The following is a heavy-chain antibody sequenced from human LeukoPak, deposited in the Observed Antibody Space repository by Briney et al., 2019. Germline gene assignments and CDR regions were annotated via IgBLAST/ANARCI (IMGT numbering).Heavy chain of an antibody. CDR3: ARTPGRYCSGGSCPPPIDY. D-gene: IGHD2-15*01. CDR2: IDPSDSYT. CDR1: GYSFTSYW. J-gene: IGHJ4*02. V-gene: IGHV5-10-1*01. Sequence: GESLKISCKGSGYSFTSYWFSWVRQMPGKGLEWMGRIDPSDSYTNYSPSFQGHVTISADKSISTAYLQWSSLKASDTAMYYCARTPGRYCSGGSCPPPIDYWGQGTLVTVSS.